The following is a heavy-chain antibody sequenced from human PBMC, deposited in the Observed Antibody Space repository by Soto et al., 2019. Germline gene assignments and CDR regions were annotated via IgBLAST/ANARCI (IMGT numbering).Heavy chain of an antibody. CDR3: AKDLVPAAMTYYFDY. CDR2: ISWNSGSI. CDR1: GFTFDDYA. V-gene: IGHV3-9*01. J-gene: IGHJ4*02. D-gene: IGHD2-2*01. Sequence: GGSLRLSCAASGFTFDDYAMHWVRQAPGKGLEWVSGISWNSGSIGYADSVKGRFTISRDNAKNSLYLQMNSLRAEDTALYYCAKDLVPAAMTYYFDYWGQGTLVTVSS.